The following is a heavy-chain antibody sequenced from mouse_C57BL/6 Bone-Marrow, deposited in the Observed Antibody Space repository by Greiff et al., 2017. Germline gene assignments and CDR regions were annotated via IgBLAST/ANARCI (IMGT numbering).Heavy chain of an antibody. J-gene: IGHJ1*03. V-gene: IGHV3-6*01. Sequence: ESGPGLVKPSPSLSLTCSVTGYSITSCYYWNWNRQFPGNKLEWMGYISYDGSNNYNPSFKNHISITRDTSKNQFFLKLNSVTTEDTATYDCARDLGWVLPWYFDVWGTGTTVTVSS. CDR1: GYSITSCYY. D-gene: IGHD2-3*01. CDR2: ISYDGSN. CDR3: ARDLGWVLPWYFDV.